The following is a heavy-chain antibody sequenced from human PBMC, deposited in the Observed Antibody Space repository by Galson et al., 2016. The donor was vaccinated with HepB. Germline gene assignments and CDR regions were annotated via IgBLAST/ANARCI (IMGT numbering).Heavy chain of an antibody. CDR3: AKGARISKSYFDY. J-gene: IGHJ4*02. CDR2: INWNSDSI. CDR1: GFTFDDYA. D-gene: IGHD6-6*01. Sequence: SLRLSCAASGFTFDDYAMHWVRQAPGKGLEWVSGINWNSDSIYYADSVKGRFTISRDNAKNSLYLQMNSLRPEDTAFYYCAKGARISKSYFDYWGQGTLVTVSS. V-gene: IGHV3-9*01.